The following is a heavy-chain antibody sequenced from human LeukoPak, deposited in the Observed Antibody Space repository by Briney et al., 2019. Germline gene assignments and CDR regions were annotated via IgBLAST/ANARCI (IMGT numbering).Heavy chain of an antibody. CDR1: GFTSSSYA. D-gene: IGHD3-10*01. CDR3: AKKEAYYYGSGSDYFDY. J-gene: IGHJ4*02. CDR2: ISGSGGST. V-gene: IGHV3-23*01. Sequence: GGSLRLSCAASGFTSSSYAMSWVRQAPGKGLEWVSAISGSGGSTYYADSVKGRFTISRDNSKNTLYLQMNSLRAEDTAVYYCAKKEAYYYGSGSDYFDYWGQGTLVTVSS.